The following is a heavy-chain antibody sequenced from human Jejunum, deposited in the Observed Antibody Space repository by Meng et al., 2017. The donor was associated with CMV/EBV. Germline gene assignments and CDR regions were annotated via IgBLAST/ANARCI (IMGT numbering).Heavy chain of an antibody. V-gene: IGHV3-23*01. CDR2: ITDSGGST. J-gene: IGHJ4*02. CDR1: GFTFRTCP. D-gene: IGHD2-2*01. CDR3: AKGRAGSTSCFDY. Sequence: ASGFTFRTCPMAWVRPAPGQGLGWVSGITDSGGSTNYADSVKGRFTISRDNSKTTLYLQMNSLRAEDTAVYYCAKGRAGSTSCFDYWGQGTLVTVSS.